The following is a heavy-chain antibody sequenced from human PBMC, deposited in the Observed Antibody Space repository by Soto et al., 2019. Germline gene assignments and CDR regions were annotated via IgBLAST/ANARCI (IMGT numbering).Heavy chain of an antibody. CDR1: GFTFSSYG. CDR2: ISYDGSNK. J-gene: IGHJ4*02. Sequence: QMQLVESGGGVVQPGRSLRLSCAASGFTFSSYGMHWVRQAPGKGLEWVTVISYDGSNKYYADSVKGRFTVSRDNPKNTLYLQMNRLRAEDTAVYYCAKRTVGPTHLWGMDYWGQGTLVTVSS. V-gene: IGHV3-30*18. CDR3: AKRTVGPTHLWGMDY. D-gene: IGHD3-16*01.